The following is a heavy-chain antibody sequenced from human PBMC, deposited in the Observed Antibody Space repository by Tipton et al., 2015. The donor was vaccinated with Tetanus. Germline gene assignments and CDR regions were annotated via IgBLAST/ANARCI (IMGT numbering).Heavy chain of an antibody. CDR1: GASISSAIYL. J-gene: IGHJ4*02. V-gene: IGHV4-39*01. CDR3: ARLAMTAVTNDY. D-gene: IGHD4-11*01. CDR2: VSFTGNT. Sequence: TLSLTCTVSGASISSAIYLWGWIRQPPGKGLEWIGSVSFTGNTYYNPSLQSRLSMSGDTSGNMFSLKLSSGTAADTAIYYCARLAMTAVTNDYWGQGTLVTVSS.